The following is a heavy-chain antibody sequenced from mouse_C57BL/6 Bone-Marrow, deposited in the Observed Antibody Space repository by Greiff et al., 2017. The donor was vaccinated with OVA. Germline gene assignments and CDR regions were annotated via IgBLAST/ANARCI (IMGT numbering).Heavy chain of an antibody. CDR2: IYPGDGDT. J-gene: IGHJ4*01. Sequence: LEESGPELVKPGASVKISCKASGYAFSSSWMNWVKQRPGKGLEWIGRIYPGDGDTNYNGKFKGKATLTADKSSSTAYMQLSSLTSEDSAVYFCARGRHYWGQGTSVTVSS. CDR1: GYAFSSSW. CDR3: ARGRHY. V-gene: IGHV1-82*01.